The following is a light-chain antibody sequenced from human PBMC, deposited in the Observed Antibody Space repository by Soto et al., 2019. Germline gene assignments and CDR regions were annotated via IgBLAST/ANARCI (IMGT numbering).Light chain of an antibody. CDR2: GAS. J-gene: IGKJ2*01. Sequence: EIVMTQSPATLSVSPGERATLSCRASQSVSSNLAWYQHKPGQAPRLLLYGASTRATGIPATFRGSGSGTEFTLTISSLQSEDFEVYYCQQYNNWPPMYTFGQGTKLEIK. V-gene: IGKV3-15*01. CDR3: QQYNNWPPMYT. CDR1: QSVSSN.